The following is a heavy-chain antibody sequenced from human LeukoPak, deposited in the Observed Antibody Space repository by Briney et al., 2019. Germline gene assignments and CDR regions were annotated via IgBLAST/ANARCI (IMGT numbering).Heavy chain of an antibody. D-gene: IGHD4-17*01. CDR2: LSGSSSRS. CDR1: GFSSSTYS. J-gene: IGHJ3*01. Sequence: GGSLRLSCAATGFSSSTYSMNWVRQAPGRGLEWISCLSGSSSRSYYANSVKGRFTISRDNAKNSLYLQMSSLRVEDTAVYYCARDLSVTTLYIDAFDLWGQGTMVTVSS. CDR3: ARDLSVTTLYIDAFDL. V-gene: IGHV3-48*01.